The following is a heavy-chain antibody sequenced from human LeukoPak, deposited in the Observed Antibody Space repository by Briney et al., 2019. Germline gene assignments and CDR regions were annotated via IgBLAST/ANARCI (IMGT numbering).Heavy chain of an antibody. V-gene: IGHV3-48*03. CDR1: GFTFRNYE. Sequence: SGGSLRLSCTASGFTFRNYEMNGVRQARGKGREGGSYINTRGSTIYYADSAKGRFTISRDNAKNSLYLQMHSLRAEDTAVYYCARDWSGYSGYDAFDIWGQGTVVTVSS. D-gene: IGHD5-12*01. CDR3: ARDWSGYSGYDAFDI. CDR2: INTRGSTI. J-gene: IGHJ3*02.